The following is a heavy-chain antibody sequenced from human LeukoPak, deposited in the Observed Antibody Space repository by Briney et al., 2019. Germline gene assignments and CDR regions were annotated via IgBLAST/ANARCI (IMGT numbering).Heavy chain of an antibody. CDR2: IRSSGSTI. CDR3: ARDSSEAGEQHEF. V-gene: IGHV3-48*04. J-gene: IGHJ4*02. D-gene: IGHD6-25*01. Sequence: PGGSLRLSCAASGFSFSTYTMNWVRQAPGKGLEWVSYIRSSGSTISYADSVRGRFTVSRDNPKNPLYLQMNSLRAEDTALYYCARDSSEAGEQHEFWGQRKLVTVSS. CDR1: GFSFSTYT.